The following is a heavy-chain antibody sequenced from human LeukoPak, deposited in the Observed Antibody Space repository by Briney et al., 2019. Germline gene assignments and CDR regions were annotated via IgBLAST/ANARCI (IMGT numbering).Heavy chain of an antibody. CDR2: ISGSGDNS. J-gene: IGHJ2*01. D-gene: IGHD2-21*02. V-gene: IGHV3-23*01. CDR3: ASVGVVTESWYFDL. Sequence: HPGGSLRLSCAASGFTFSSYAMSWVRQAPGKGLEWVSTISGSGDNSHYANSVRGRFTISRDNSKNTLLLVMDSLRDDDTAIYFCASVGVVTESWYFDLWGRGTLVAVSS. CDR1: GFTFSSYA.